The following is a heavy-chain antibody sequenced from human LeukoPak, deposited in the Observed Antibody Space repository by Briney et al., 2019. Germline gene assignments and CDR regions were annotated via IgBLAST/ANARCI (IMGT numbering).Heavy chain of an antibody. CDR2: ICAYNGQT. CDR1: GYTFTSYG. V-gene: IGHV1-18*01. CDR3: ARCPNPVDTAMVFGFKLYAFDI. Sequence: ASVKVSCKASGYTFTSYGISWVRQAPGQGPDWMVCICAYNGQTNYAQKLQGRVTMTTDTSTSTAYMELRSLRSDDTAVYYCARCPNPVDTAMVFGFKLYAFDIWGQGTMVTVSS. J-gene: IGHJ3*02. D-gene: IGHD5-18*01.